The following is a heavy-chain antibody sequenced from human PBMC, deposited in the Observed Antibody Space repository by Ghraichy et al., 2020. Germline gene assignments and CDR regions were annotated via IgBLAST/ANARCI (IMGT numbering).Heavy chain of an antibody. CDR1: GGSVSSVDHF. CDR2: MHYSGSS. Sequence: SETLSLTYTVSGGSVSSVDHFWGWIRQSPGRGLEWIGSMHYSGSSSYNPSLKSRVTMSVDTSKNQFSLKLTSVTAADTAVYYCARRNDIWSVWFDPWGQGTLVTVSS. J-gene: IGHJ5*02. D-gene: IGHD3-3*01. V-gene: IGHV4-39*01. CDR3: ARRNDIWSVWFDP.